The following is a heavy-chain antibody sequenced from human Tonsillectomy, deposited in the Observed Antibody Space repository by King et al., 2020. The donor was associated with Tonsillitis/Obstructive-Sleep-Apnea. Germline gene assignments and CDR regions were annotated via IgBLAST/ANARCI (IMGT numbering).Heavy chain of an antibody. CDR1: GFTFSNYW. CDR2: IKQDGSEE. J-gene: IGHJ2*01. CDR3: WRNYGSGSYHGRTPNWYFDL. D-gene: IGHD3-10*01. Sequence: EVQLVESGGGLVQPGGSLRLSCAASGFTFSNYWMNWVRQAPGKGLEWVANIKQDGSEEYYVDAVKGRFTISRDNAKNSLYLQMNSLIAEDTAVYYCWRNYGSGSYHGRTPNWYFDLWGRGTLVTVSS. V-gene: IGHV3-7*04.